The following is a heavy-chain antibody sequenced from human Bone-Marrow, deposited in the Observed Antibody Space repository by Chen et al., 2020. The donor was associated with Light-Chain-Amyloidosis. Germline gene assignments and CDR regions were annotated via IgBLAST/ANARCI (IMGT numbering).Heavy chain of an antibody. CDR1: GFTFSSYS. CDR3: AREKYSSSGFDY. CDR2: ISSSSSYI. J-gene: IGHJ4*02. Sequence: EVQLVESGGGLVKPGGSLRLSCAASGFTFSSYSMNWVRQAPGKGLEWVSSISSSSSYIYYADSVKGRFTISRNNAKNSLYLQMNSLRAEDTAVYYCAREKYSSSGFDYWGQGTLVTVSS. V-gene: IGHV3-21*01. D-gene: IGHD6-6*01.